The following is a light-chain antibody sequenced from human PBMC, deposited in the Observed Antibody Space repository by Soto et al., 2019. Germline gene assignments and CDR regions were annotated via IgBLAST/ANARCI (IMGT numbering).Light chain of an antibody. CDR2: LGS. J-gene: IGKJ2*01. V-gene: IGKV2-28*01. CDR3: MQDLQTPYT. CDR1: QRLLHSNGNTF. Sequence: EIVMTQSPPSLTVTPGEPASISCRSSQRLLHSNGNTFLDWYLQKPGQSPQLLIYLGSNRASGVPDRVSGSEAGTDFTLKISRVEAADVGVYYCMQDLQTPYTFGQGTKLEIK.